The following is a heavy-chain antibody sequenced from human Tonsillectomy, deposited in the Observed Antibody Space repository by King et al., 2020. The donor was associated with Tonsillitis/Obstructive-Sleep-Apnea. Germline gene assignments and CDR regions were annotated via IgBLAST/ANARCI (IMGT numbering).Heavy chain of an antibody. CDR3: ARLKGSSGCGVYYYYYMVV. V-gene: IGHV4-59*08. CDR2: IFYTGST. Sequence: QLQESGPGLVKPSENLSLTCSVSGGSIISYYWSWIRQPPGKGLEWIGYIFYTGSTNYNPSLKGRVTISVDTSKNQVSLKLSSVTAADTAVYYCARLKGSSGCGVYYYYYMVVWCKGTTATVSS. CDR1: GGSIISYY. D-gene: IGHD6-6*01. J-gene: IGHJ6*03.